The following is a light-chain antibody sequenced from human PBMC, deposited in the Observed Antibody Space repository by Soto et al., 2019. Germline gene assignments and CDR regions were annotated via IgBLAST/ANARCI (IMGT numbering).Light chain of an antibody. CDR3: QQFGSSVT. CDR2: SVS. Sequence: DMVLTQSPGTLSFSPGDIATLYRRASQSVSNDYVAWVQQKPGQTPRLLIYSVSSRATGIPDRFSGSGPGTDFTLTISRLEPEDFAVYYCQQFGSSVTCGQGTRREIK. J-gene: IGKJ5*01. V-gene: IGKV3-20*01. CDR1: QSVSNDY.